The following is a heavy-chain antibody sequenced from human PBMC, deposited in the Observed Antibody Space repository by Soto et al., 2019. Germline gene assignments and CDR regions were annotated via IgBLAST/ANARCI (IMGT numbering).Heavy chain of an antibody. V-gene: IGHV1-8*01. D-gene: IGHD3-16*01. CDR1: GYAFTSYD. CDR3: AGGTGLGGEVIDYNGMDV. Sequence: WASEKVSCKASGYAFTSYDINWVRQATGQGLEWMGWMNPNRGNTGYAQKFQGRVTMTRNTSISTAYMEVSSLRSEDTSVYYCAGGTGLGGEVIDYNGMDVWGQGTTVTVSS. CDR2: MNPNRGNT. J-gene: IGHJ6*02.